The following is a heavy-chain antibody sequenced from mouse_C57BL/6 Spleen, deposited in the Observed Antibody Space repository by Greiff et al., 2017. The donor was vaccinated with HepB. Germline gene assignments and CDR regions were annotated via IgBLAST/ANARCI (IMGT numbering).Heavy chain of an antibody. CDR3: ARDTTVVANVDY. J-gene: IGHJ2*01. D-gene: IGHD1-1*01. CDR2: IYPGSGST. Sequence: VQLQQSGAELVKPGASVKMSCKASGYTFTSYWITWVKQRPGQGLEWIGDIYPGSGSTNYNEKFKSKATLTVDTSSSTAYMQLSSLTSEDSAVYYCARDTTVVANVDYWGQGTTLAVSS. CDR1: GYTFTSYW. V-gene: IGHV1-55*01.